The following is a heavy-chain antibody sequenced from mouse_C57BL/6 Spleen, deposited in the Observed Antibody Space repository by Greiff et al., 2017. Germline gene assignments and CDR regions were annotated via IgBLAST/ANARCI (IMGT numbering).Heavy chain of an antibody. D-gene: IGHD1-1*01. CDR2: IDPETGGT. Sequence: VQLQQSGAELVRPGASVTLSCKASGYTFTDYEMHWVKQTPVHGLEWIGAIDPETGGTAYNQKFKGKAILTADKSSSTAYMELRSLTSEDSAVYYCPISPYYYGSSPAWFAYWGQGTLVTVSA. V-gene: IGHV1-15*01. CDR1: GYTFTDYE. J-gene: IGHJ3*01. CDR3: PISPYYYGSSPAWFAY.